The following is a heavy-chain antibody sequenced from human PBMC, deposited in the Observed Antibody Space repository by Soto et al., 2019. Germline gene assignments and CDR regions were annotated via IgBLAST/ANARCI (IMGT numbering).Heavy chain of an antibody. CDR3: ARLPAASYYYYYYGMDV. D-gene: IGHD2-2*01. V-gene: IGHV1-18*01. Sequence: ASVKVSCKASGYTFTSYGISWVRQAPGQGLEWMGWISAYNGNTNYAQKLQGRVTMTTDTSTSTAYMELRSLRSDDTAVYYCARLPAASYYYYYYGMDVGGQGTTVTVSS. CDR2: ISAYNGNT. J-gene: IGHJ6*02. CDR1: GYTFTSYG.